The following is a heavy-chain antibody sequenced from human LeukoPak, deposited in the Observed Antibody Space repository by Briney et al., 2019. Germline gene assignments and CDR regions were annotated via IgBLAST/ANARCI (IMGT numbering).Heavy chain of an antibody. D-gene: IGHD6-13*01. Sequence: ASLKVSCKASGYTFTSYGISWVRQAPGQGLEWMGWISAYNANTNYAQRLPGRVTMTTGTSTSTAYMELRSLRSDDTAVYYCARDQQLVVDWSDPWGQGTLVTVSS. CDR3: ARDQQLVVDWSDP. J-gene: IGHJ5*02. CDR1: GYTFTSYG. CDR2: ISAYNANT. V-gene: IGHV1-18*01.